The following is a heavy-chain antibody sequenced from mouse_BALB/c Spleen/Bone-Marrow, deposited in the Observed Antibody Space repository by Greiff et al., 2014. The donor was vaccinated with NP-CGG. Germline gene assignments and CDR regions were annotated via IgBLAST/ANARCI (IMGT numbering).Heavy chain of an antibody. J-gene: IGHJ3*01. CDR3: NAQNYGYGAWFAY. Sequence: EVKLMESGAGLVRSGASVKLSCTASGFNIKDYYMHWVKQRPEQGLEWIGWIDPENGDTEYAPKFQGKATMTADTSSNTAYLQLSSLTSEDTAVYYCNAQNYGYGAWFAYWGQGTLVTVSA. CDR2: IDPENGDT. CDR1: GFNIKDYY. D-gene: IGHD1-2*01. V-gene: IGHV14-4*02.